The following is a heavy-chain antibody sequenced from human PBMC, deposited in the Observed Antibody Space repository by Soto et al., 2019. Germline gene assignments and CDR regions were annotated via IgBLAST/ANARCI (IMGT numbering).Heavy chain of an antibody. J-gene: IGHJ6*02. D-gene: IGHD3-9*01. CDR2: IWYDGSNK. V-gene: IGHV3-33*01. CDR3: ARAYERTYYDIFGGTGMDV. CDR1: GFTFSSYG. Sequence: GGSLRLSCAASGFTFSSYGMHWVRQAPGKGLEWVAVIWYDGSNKYYADSVKGRFTISRDNSKNTLYLQMNSLRAEDTAVYYCARAYERTYYDIFGGTGMDVWGQGTTVTVSS.